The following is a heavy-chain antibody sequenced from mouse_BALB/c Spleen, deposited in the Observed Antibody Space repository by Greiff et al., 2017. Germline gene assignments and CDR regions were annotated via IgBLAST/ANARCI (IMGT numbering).Heavy chain of an antibody. CDR2: ISSGGGST. J-gene: IGHJ3*01. V-gene: IGHV5-12-1*01. CDR1: GFAFSSYD. CDR3: ARHPTYGNLFAY. D-gene: IGHD2-1*01. Sequence: EVQVVESGGGLVKPGGSLKLSCAASGFAFSSYDMSWVRQTPEKRLEWVAYISSGGGSTYYPDTVKGRFTISRDNAKNTLYLQMSSLKSEDTAMYYCARHPTYGNLFAYWGQGTLVTVSA.